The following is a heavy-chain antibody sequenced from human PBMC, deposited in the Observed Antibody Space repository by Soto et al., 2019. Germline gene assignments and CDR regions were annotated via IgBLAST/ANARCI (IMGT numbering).Heavy chain of an antibody. V-gene: IGHV3-21*01. Sequence: GRSLRLSCAASGFTFSSYSMSWVRQAPGKGLEWVPSISSSSSYTYYADSVKGRFTISRDNAKNSLYLQMNSLRAEDTAVYYCARDHIVVVPAAIPEDNYYYYGMDVWGQGTTVTVSS. CDR1: GFTFSSYS. CDR2: ISSSSSYT. CDR3: ARDHIVVVPAAIPEDNYYYYGMDV. D-gene: IGHD2-2*02. J-gene: IGHJ6*02.